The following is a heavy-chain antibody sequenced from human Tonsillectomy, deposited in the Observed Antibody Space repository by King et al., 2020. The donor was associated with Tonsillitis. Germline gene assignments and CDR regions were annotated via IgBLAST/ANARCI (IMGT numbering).Heavy chain of an antibody. CDR1: GYSFSNYW. CDR2: IYPGDPDP. D-gene: IGHD1-7*01. V-gene: IGHV5-51*01. J-gene: IGHJ4*02. Sequence: VQLVESGAEVKKPGESLTISCTGSGYSFSNYWIGWVRQMPGKGLEWMGMIYPGDPDPRYSPSFRGHVVISTDKSKNTAYLQWSSLKGSDSAIYYCARQTGATFRDLDYWGQGALVTVSS. CDR3: ARQTGATFRDLDY.